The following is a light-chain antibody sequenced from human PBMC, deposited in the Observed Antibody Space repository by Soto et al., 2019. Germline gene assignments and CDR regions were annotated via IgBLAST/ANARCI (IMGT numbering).Light chain of an antibody. J-gene: IGKJ4*02. Sequence: IVMTQSPSTLSASPGESVALSCRASQSVXSHFLCFQQKPGQPPRFLXYDASNRATGSPARLSGSGSGTDFTLTISSLEPEYFAVYYCQQRRNGTRTFGGGTKVDIK. CDR3: QQRRNGTRT. CDR2: DAS. CDR1: QSVXSH. V-gene: IGKV3-11*01.